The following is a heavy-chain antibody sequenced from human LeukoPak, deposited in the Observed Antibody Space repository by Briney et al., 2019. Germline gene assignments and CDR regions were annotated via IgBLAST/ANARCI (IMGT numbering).Heavy chain of an antibody. D-gene: IGHD6-6*01. CDR2: IDDVGSGT. J-gene: IGHJ4*02. CDR1: GFTLSSNW. CDR3: ASPRRAYSSSPFDY. Sequence: GGSLRLSCAVSGFTLSSNWMHWVRQVPGKGLVWVSRIDDVGSGTSYADSVKGRFTISREDAKNTVYLQMNSLRAEDTAVYYCASPRRAYSSSPFDYWGQGTLVTVSS. V-gene: IGHV3-74*01.